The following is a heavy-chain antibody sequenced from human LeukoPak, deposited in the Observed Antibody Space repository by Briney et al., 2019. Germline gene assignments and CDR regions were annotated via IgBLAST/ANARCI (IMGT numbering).Heavy chain of an antibody. CDR1: GYTFTSYG. CDR3: ARGVTLFDY. Sequence: ASVKVSCKASGYTFTSYGISWVRQAPGQGLEWMGWINPDSGGTNYAQKFQGRVTMTRDTSISTAYMELSRLRSDDTAVYYCARGVTLFDYWGQGTLVTVSS. CDR2: INPDSGGT. D-gene: IGHD2-21*02. V-gene: IGHV1-2*02. J-gene: IGHJ4*02.